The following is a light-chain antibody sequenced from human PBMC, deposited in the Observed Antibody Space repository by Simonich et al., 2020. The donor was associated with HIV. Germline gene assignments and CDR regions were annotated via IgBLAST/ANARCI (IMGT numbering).Light chain of an antibody. CDR2: DVI. J-gene: IGLJ3*02. CDR3: SSYTFSTTLV. Sequence: QSALTHPASVSGSPGQSITISCTGTSSDFGGYNYVSWYQYHPGKAPQLIIYDVIKRPSGVSNRFSGSKSGNTASLTISGLQAEDEADYYCSSYTFSTTLVFGGGTKLTVL. CDR1: SSDFGGYNY. V-gene: IGLV2-14*03.